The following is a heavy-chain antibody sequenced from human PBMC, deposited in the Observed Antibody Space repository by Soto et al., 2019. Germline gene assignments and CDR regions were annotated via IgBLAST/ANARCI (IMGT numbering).Heavy chain of an antibody. Sequence: QVQLVQSGAEVKKPGASVKVSCKASGYTLTNYPISWVRQAPRQGLEWMGWISTFNGHTEYAQKFQGRVTMTTDTSTSTAYMELRSLRSDDTAVYYCARETGENWTYEAHWGPGTLVTVSS. CDR3: ARETGENWTYEAH. CDR1: GYTLTNYP. J-gene: IGHJ1*01. D-gene: IGHD1-7*01. CDR2: ISTFNGHT. V-gene: IGHV1-18*04.